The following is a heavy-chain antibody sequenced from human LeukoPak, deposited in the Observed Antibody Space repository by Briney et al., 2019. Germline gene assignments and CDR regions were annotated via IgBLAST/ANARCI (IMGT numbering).Heavy chain of an antibody. V-gene: IGHV4-4*07. CDR2: IYTSGSI. J-gene: IGHJ4*02. CDR3: ARDQGSSWYRMAFDY. CDR1: GGSISSYY. D-gene: IGHD6-13*01. Sequence: TSETLSLTCTVSGGSISSYYWSWIRQPAGKGLEWIGRIYTSGSINYNPSLKSRVTISVDKSKNQFSLKLSSVTAADTAVYYCARDQGSSWYRMAFDYWGQGTLVTVSS.